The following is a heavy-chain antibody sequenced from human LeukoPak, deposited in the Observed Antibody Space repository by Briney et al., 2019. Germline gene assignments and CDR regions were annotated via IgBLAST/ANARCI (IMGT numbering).Heavy chain of an antibody. D-gene: IGHD3-9*01. CDR1: GFTFSDYA. CDR2: IWYDGSNE. V-gene: IGHV3-33*01. CDR3: AREETGAFDL. J-gene: IGHJ3*01. Sequence: GGSLRLSCAASGFTFSDYAMHWVRQAPAKGLEWVAVIWYDGSNEKYADSVKGQFTISRDNSKNTLYLQMNSLRAEDTAMYYCAREETGAFDLWGLGTMVTVSS.